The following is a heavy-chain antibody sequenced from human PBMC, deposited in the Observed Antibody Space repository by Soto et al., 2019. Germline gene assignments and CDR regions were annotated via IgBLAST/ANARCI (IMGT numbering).Heavy chain of an antibody. CDR3: ARGVRGLAYYYGMDV. D-gene: IGHD3-16*01. CDR2: INHSGST. CDR1: GGSFSGYY. Sequence: KPSETLSLTCAVYGGSFSGYYWSWIRQPPGKGLEWIGEINHSGSTNYNPSLKSRVTISVDTSKNQFSLKLSSVTAADTAVYYCARGVRGLAYYYGMDVWGQGTTVTVSS. J-gene: IGHJ6*02. V-gene: IGHV4-34*01.